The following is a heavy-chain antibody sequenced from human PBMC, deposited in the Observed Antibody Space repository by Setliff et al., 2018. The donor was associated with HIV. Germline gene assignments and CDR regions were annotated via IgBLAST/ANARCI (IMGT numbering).Heavy chain of an antibody. CDR2: IDNRGGY. CDR1: GGPFTNDG. D-gene: IGHD1-7*01. Sequence: KPSETLSLTCAAYGGPFTNDGWNWIRQSPGKGLEWIGEIDNRGGYNYNPSFNSRVTISVDASKRQFSLKLRSVTPEDSAVYYCARDGTRQMWGSDYFHNYYIDVWDKGTTVTVSS. J-gene: IGHJ6*03. V-gene: IGHV4-34*01. CDR3: ARDGTRQMWGSDYFHNYYIDV.